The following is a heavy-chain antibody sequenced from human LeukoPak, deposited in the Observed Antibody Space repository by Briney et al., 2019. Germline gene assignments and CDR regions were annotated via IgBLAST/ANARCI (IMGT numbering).Heavy chain of an antibody. CDR3: ARDHGLDP. CDR1: GYTFSSYD. Sequence: GASVKVSCKASGYTFSSYDINWVRQATGQGLEWMGWMNPNSGNTGYAQKFQGRVTITMNTSKTTAYMELSSLRSEDTAVYYCARDHGLDPWGQGTLVTVSS. D-gene: IGHD5-24*01. J-gene: IGHJ5*02. V-gene: IGHV1-8*03. CDR2: MNPNSGNT.